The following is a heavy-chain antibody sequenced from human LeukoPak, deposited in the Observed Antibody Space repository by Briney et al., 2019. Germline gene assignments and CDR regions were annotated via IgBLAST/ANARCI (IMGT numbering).Heavy chain of an antibody. V-gene: IGHV3-30*03. CDR1: GFTFSSYG. Sequence: PGRSLRLSCAASGFTFSSYGMHWVRQAPGKGLEWVAVISYDGSNKYYADSVKGRFTISRDNSKNTLYLQMNSLRAEDTAVYYCARDESSGYVFYDYWGQGTLVTVSS. J-gene: IGHJ4*02. D-gene: IGHD3-22*01. CDR3: ARDESSGYVFYDY. CDR2: ISYDGSNK.